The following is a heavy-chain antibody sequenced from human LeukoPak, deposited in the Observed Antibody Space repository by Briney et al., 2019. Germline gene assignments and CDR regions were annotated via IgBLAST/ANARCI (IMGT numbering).Heavy chain of an antibody. CDR2: IYPGDADT. CDR3: ATYREPTNSTRNEAFDI. J-gene: IGHJ3*02. CDR1: GSNFGDFW. V-gene: IGHV5-51*01. D-gene: IGHD2/OR15-2a*01. Sequence: GASLQISCKTSGSNFGDFWIGWRRPPPRKGLEGTGIIYPGDADTIYGPSFHGQVTMSVDKTISTAYLQWTSLKASDTTIYYCATYREPTNSTRNEAFDIWGQGTLVTVSS.